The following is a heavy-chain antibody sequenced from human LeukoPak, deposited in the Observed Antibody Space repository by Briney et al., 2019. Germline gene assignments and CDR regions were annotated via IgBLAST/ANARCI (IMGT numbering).Heavy chain of an antibody. CDR3: YTSITDY. V-gene: IGHV3-15*07. D-gene: IGHD2-21*01. CDR2: IRSKIDGGAT. CDR1: GFNVNNAW. Sequence: GGSLRLSCAASGFNVNNAWMSWVRQAPGKGLEWVGRIRSKIDGGATDYAAPVKGRLTISRDDSKNTLYLQINSLKIEDTAMYYCYTSITDYWGQGTLVTVSS. J-gene: IGHJ4*02.